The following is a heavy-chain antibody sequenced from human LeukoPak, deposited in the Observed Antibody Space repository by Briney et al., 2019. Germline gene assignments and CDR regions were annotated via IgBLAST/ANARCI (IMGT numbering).Heavy chain of an antibody. CDR2: IWYDGSNK. Sequence: GGSLRLSCAASGFTFSTYGMHWVRQAPGKGLDWVAVIWYDGSNKYYADSVKGRFTISRDTSKNTLFLQMNSLRAEDTAVYYCARDYSGTPTMIGQWGQGTLVTVSS. V-gene: IGHV3-33*01. D-gene: IGHD3-22*01. CDR1: GFTFSTYG. J-gene: IGHJ4*02. CDR3: ARDYSGTPTMIGQ.